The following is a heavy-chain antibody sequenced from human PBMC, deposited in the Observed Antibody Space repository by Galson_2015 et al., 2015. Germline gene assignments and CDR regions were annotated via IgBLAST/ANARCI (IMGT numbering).Heavy chain of an antibody. Sequence: SLRLSCAASGFTFSSYAFSWVRQAPGRGLEWISSISAGGTTYYADSVKGRFTISRDNSKKTLHLQMNSLRAEDTAVFYCAKERGYGDYSFDYWGQGTLVTVSS. CDR1: GFTFSSYA. V-gene: IGHV3-23*01. D-gene: IGHD4-17*01. CDR2: ISAGGTT. J-gene: IGHJ4*02. CDR3: AKERGYGDYSFDY.